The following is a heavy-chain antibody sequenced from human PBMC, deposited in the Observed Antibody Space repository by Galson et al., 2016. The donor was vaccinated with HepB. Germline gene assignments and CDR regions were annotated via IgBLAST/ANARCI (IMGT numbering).Heavy chain of an antibody. CDR1: GYTFTNYA. D-gene: IGHD5-24*01. V-gene: IGHV1-3*01. CDR3: ARENVEMATRPAAFDI. Sequence: SVKVSCKASGYTFTNYAMHWVRQAPGQRLEWMGWINAGNGNTKYSQKFRDRVTITRDTSASTAYMELSSLRSDDTAVYYCARENVEMATRPAAFDIWGQGTLVSVSS. CDR2: INAGNGNT. J-gene: IGHJ3*02.